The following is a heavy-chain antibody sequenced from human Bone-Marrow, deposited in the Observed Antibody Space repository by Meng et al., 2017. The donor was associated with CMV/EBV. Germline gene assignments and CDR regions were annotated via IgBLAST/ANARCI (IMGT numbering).Heavy chain of an antibody. CDR3: ARDSIHCSSTSCYIDY. CDR2: IKRKIDGATT. V-gene: IGHV3-15*01. Sequence: GGSLRLSCAVSGFTFSSAWMTWVRQAPGKGLEWVGRIKRKIDGATTDYAAPVKGRFTISRDNAKNSLYLQMNSLRAEDTAVYYCARDSIHCSSTSCYIDYWGQGTLVTVSS. J-gene: IGHJ4*02. D-gene: IGHD2-2*01. CDR1: GFTFSSAW.